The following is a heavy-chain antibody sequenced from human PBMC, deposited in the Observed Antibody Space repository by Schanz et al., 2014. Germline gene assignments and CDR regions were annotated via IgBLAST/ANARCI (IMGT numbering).Heavy chain of an antibody. CDR3: ARGGPAYYFDD. CDR2: ITGTGTV. CDR1: GFTFSTFA. Sequence: VQLVESGGDLVQPGGSLRLSCSASGFTFSTFAMHWVRQAPGKGLEWISYITGTGTVMYADSVKGRFTISRDNSKNTVYIQMNSLRAEDTAVYYCARGGPAYYFDDWGQGTLVTVSS. J-gene: IGHJ4*02. V-gene: IGHV3-64*04.